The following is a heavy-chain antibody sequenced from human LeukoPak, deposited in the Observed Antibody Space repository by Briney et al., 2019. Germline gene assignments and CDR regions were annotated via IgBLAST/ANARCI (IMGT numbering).Heavy chain of an antibody. CDR1: GYSFTSYW. J-gene: IGHJ5*02. CDR2: IYPGDSDT. V-gene: IGHV5-51*01. Sequence: GESLKISCKSSGYSFTSYWIGWVRQMPGKGLEWMGIIYPGDSDTRYSPSFQGQVTISADKSISTAYLQWSSLKASDTAMYYCARATYCSGGSCYWFDPWGQGTLVTVSS. D-gene: IGHD2-15*01. CDR3: ARATYCSGGSCYWFDP.